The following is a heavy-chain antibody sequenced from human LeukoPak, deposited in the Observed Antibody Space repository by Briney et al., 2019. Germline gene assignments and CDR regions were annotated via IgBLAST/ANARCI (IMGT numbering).Heavy chain of an antibody. CDR2: IYYSGST. V-gene: IGHV4-31*03. D-gene: IGHD2-2*01. CDR3: ARAAGVVVPAAPRGTWLDP. Sequence: SETLSLTCTVSGGSISSGGYYWSWIRQHPGKGLEWYGYIYYSGSTYYNPSLKSRVTISLDTSKNQFSLKLSSVTAADTAVYYCARAAGVVVPAAPRGTWLDPWGQGTLVTVSS. CDR1: GGSISSGGYY. J-gene: IGHJ5*02.